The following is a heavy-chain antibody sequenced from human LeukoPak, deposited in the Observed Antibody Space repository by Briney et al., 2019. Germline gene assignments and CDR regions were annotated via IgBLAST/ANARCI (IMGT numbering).Heavy chain of an antibody. V-gene: IGHV3-23*01. CDR1: GISFSNYG. D-gene: IGHD3-22*01. J-gene: IGHJ4*02. Sequence: GGSLRLSCAASGISFSNYGMTWVRQAPGKGLEWVSAISGSGGSTYYADSVKGRFTISRDNSKNTLYLQMNSLRAEDTAVYYCAKNPPYYYNSSGYYGPAFGPFFDYWGQGTLVTVSS. CDR2: ISGSGGST. CDR3: AKNPPYYYNSSGYYGPAFGPFFDY.